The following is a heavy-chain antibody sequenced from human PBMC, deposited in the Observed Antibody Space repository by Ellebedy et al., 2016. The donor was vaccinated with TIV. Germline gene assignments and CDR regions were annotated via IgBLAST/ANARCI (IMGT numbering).Heavy chain of an antibody. CDR3: ARGWSTPDS. V-gene: IGHV3-21*01. CDR2: IRSTSSDK. CDR1: GFTFSSYA. J-gene: IGHJ4*02. Sequence: GESLKISCAASGFTFSSYAMSSVRQAPGKGLEWVSSIRSTSSDKYYAESVKGLFTISRDNAQNSLFLQMNSLRAEDTAVYYCARGWSTPDSWGQGTLVIVSS. D-gene: IGHD2-8*02.